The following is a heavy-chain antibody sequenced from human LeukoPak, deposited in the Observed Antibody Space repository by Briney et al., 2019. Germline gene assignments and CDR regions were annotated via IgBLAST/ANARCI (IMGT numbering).Heavy chain of an antibody. Sequence: PSETLSLTCTVSGGSISSYYWSWIRQPPGKGLEWIGYIYYSGSTNYNPSLKSRVTISVDTSKNQFSLKLSSVTAAGTAVYYCARHSYGSGSYFDYWGQGTLVTVSS. CDR1: GGSISSYY. D-gene: IGHD3-10*01. V-gene: IGHV4-59*08. CDR3: ARHSYGSGSYFDY. J-gene: IGHJ4*02. CDR2: IYYSGST.